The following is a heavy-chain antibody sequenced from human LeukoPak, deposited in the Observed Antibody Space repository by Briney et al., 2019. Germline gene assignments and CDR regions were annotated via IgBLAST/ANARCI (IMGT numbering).Heavy chain of an antibody. CDR3: AKDTTAAS. J-gene: IGHJ4*02. CDR2: IYYSGST. D-gene: IGHD1-1*01. Sequence: PSETLSLTCTVSGXSISSYYWSWIRQPPGKGLEWIGNIYYSGSTNYNPSLKSRVTMSIDTSKNQFSLNLTSVIAADTAVYYCAKDTTAASWGPGTLVTVSS. CDR1: GXSISSYY. V-gene: IGHV4-59*01.